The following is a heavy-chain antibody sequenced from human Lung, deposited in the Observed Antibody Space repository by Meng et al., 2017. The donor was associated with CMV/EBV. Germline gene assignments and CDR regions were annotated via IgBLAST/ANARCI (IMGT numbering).Heavy chain of an antibody. D-gene: IGHD6-6*01. CDR3: AKVGQGYSSSSDYYYGMDV. J-gene: IGHJ6*02. V-gene: IGHV3-23*03. Sequence: LTXAASGFTFSSYAMSWVRQAPGKGLEWVSVIYSGGSSTYYADSVKGRFTISRDNSKNTLYLQMNSLRAEDTAVYYCAKVGQGYSSSSDYYYGMDVWXQGTXVTVSS. CDR1: GFTFSSYA. CDR2: IYSGGSST.